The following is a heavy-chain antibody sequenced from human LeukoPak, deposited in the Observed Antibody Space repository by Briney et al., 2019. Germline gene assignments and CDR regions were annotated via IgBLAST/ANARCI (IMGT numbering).Heavy chain of an antibody. CDR3: ARQPAATAAFDI. Sequence: PSETLSLTCAVYGGSFSGYYWSWIRQPPGKGLEWIGEINHSGSTNYNPSLKSRLTISVDTSKNQISLMLTSMTAADTAVYYCARQPAATAAFDIWAQGTMVTVSS. V-gene: IGHV4-34*01. CDR2: INHSGST. CDR1: GGSFSGYY. D-gene: IGHD5-18*01. J-gene: IGHJ3*02.